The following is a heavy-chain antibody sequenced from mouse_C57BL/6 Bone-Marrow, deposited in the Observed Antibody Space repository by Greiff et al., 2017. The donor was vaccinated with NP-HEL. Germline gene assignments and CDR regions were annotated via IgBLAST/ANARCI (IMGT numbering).Heavy chain of an antibody. D-gene: IGHD3-3*01. CDR3: AREGTEYFDV. V-gene: IGHV1-9*01. J-gene: IGHJ1*03. CDR1: GYTFTGYW. Sequence: QVQLQQSGAELMKPGASVKLSCKATGYTFTGYWIEWVKQRPGHGLEWIGEILPGSGSTNYNEKFKGKATFTADTSSNTAYMQLSSLTAEDSAIDYCAREGTEYFDVWGTGTTVTVSS. CDR2: ILPGSGST.